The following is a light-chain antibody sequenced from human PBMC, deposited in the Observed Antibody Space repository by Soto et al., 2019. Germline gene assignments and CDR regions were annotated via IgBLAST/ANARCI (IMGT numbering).Light chain of an antibody. V-gene: IGKV3-20*01. CDR1: QSVSNSY. CDR3: QQYSTLPHT. Sequence: ESVLTQSPGTLSLSPGERATLSCGVSQSVSNSYFAWYQQKPGQAPRLLIYGISSRATGIPDRFSGSGSGTDFTLTISRLEPEDFVVYYCQQYSTLPHTFGQGTKLEVK. CDR2: GIS. J-gene: IGKJ2*01.